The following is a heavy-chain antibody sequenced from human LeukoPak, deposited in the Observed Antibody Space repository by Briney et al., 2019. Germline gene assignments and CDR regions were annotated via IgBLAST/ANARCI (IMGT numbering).Heavy chain of an antibody. V-gene: IGHV3-20*04. J-gene: IGHJ4*02. CDR2: INWNGGST. CDR1: GFTFRSYA. CDR3: AREAVAGTGYYFDY. Sequence: PGGSLRLSCAASGFTFRSYAMHWVRQAPGKGLEWVSGINWNGGSTGYADSVKGRFTISRDNAKNSLYLQMNSLRAEDTALYYCAREAVAGTGYYFDYWGQGTLVTISS. D-gene: IGHD6-19*01.